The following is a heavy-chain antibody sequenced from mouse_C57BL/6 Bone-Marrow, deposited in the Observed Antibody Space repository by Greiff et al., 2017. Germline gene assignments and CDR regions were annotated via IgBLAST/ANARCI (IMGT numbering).Heavy chain of an antibody. J-gene: IGHJ4*01. V-gene: IGHV5-15*01. CDR1: GFTFSDYG. Sequence: EVKVVESGGGLVQPGGSLKLSCAASGFTFSDYGMAWVRQAPRKGPEWVAFISNLAYSIYYADTVTGRFTISSENAKTTLYLEMSSLRSEDTAMYYCTKYDYDGDAMDYWGQGTSVTVSS. D-gene: IGHD2-4*01. CDR3: TKYDYDGDAMDY. CDR2: ISNLAYSI.